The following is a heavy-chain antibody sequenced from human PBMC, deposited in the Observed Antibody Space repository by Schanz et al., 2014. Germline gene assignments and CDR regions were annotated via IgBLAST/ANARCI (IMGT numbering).Heavy chain of an antibody. CDR2: IYSDGRT. D-gene: IGHD2-2*01. CDR3: AKRWSSTSCSHGAFEI. Sequence: EVQLVESGGGLIQPGGSLRLSCVASGFTVSSNYMSWVRQAPGKGQEWFSVIYSDGRTYYGDSVKGRFTISRDNSKNTLDLQMNSLRDEEMAMYYCAKRWSSTSCSHGAFEIWGQGTMVTVSS. V-gene: IGHV3-53*01. CDR1: GFTVSSNY. J-gene: IGHJ3*02.